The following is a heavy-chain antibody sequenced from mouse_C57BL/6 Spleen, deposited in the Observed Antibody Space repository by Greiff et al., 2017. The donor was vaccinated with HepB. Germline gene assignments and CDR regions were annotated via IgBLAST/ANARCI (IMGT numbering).Heavy chain of an antibody. CDR1: GYTFTSYW. CDR2: IDPSDSYT. Sequence: QVQLQQPGAELVKPGASVKLSCKASGYTFTSYWMQWVKQRPGQGLEWIGEIDPSDSYTNYNQKFKGKATLTADKSSSTAYMQLSSLTSEDSSVSYCARYYANRYFDVWGTGTTVTVSS. J-gene: IGHJ1*03. CDR3: ARYYANRYFDV. D-gene: IGHD1-1*02. V-gene: IGHV1-50*01.